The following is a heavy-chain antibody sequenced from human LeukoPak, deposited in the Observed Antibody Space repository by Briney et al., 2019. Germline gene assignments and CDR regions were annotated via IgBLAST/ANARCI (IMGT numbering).Heavy chain of an antibody. D-gene: IGHD3-22*01. CDR3: ARAIPGGYYDSSGYKFDP. CDR1: GGSISSYY. J-gene: IGHJ5*02. V-gene: IGHV4-59*01. Sequence: PSETLSLTCTVSGGSISSYYWSWIRQPPGEGLEWIGYIYYSGSTNYNPSLKSRVTISVDTSKNQFSLKLSSVTAADTAVYYCARAIPGGYYDSSGYKFDPWGQGTLVTVSS. CDR2: IYYSGST.